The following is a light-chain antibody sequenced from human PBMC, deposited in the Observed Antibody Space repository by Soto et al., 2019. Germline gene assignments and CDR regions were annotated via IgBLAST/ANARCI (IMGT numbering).Light chain of an antibody. CDR2: SPN. CDR1: SSNIGINT. CDR3: AAWDDSLNGPV. Sequence: QAVVTQPPSASGTPGQRVTISCSGSSSNIGINTVNWYQQLPGRAPKLLIYSPNQRPSGVPDRFSGSKSGTSASLAISGLQSEDEADYFCAAWDDSLNGPVFGGGTKLTVL. J-gene: IGLJ3*02. V-gene: IGLV1-44*01.